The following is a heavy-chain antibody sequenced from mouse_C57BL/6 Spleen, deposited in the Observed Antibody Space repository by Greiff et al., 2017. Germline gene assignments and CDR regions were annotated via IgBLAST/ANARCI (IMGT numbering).Heavy chain of an antibody. CDR2: FYPGSGSI. V-gene: IGHV1-62-2*01. CDR3: ARHEGGYYEAWFAY. J-gene: IGHJ3*01. Sequence: QVQLQQSGAELEKPGASVMLSCKASVYTFTEYTIHWVKQRSGQGLEWIGWFYPGSGSIKYNEKFEDKATLTADKSSSTVYMELSRLTSEDSAVYFCARHEGGYYEAWFAYWGQGTLVTVSA. CDR1: VYTFTEYT. D-gene: IGHD2-3*01.